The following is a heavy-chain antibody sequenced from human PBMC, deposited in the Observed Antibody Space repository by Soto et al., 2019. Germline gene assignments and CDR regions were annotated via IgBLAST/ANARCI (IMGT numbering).Heavy chain of an antibody. CDR3: AVSNYGPALEY. CDR2: IYHSGST. D-gene: IGHD3-16*01. Sequence: QLQLQESGSGLVKPSQTLSLTCAVSGGSFSSGGYSWSWIRQPPGKGLEWIGYIYHSGSTYYNPSLKSRVTISVDRSKNQFSLKLSSVTAADTAVYYCAVSNYGPALEYWGQGTLVTVSS. V-gene: IGHV4-30-2*01. J-gene: IGHJ4*02. CDR1: GGSFSSGGYS.